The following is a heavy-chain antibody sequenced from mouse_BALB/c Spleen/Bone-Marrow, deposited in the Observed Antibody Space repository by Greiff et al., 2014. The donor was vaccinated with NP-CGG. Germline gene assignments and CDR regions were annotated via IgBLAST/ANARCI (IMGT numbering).Heavy chain of an antibody. CDR1: GYTFTSYW. CDR2: IYPGRGIT. CDR3: SRSASYYGSSYFDY. D-gene: IGHD1-1*01. J-gene: IGHJ2*01. V-gene: IGHV1-55*01. Sequence: LVESGAELVKPGASVKMSCKASGYTFTSYWINWVKQRPGQGLEWIGDIYPGRGITNYNEKFKSKATLTLDTSSSTAYMQLSSLTSEDSAVYYCSRSASYYGSSYFDYWGQGTTLTVSS.